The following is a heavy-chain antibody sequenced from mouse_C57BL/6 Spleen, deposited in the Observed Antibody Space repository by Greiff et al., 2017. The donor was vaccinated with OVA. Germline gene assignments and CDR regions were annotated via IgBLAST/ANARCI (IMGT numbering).Heavy chain of an antibody. J-gene: IGHJ3*01. CDR3: ARGDYYGSSWFAY. Sequence: EVKLVESGGGLVKPGGSLKLSCAASGFTFSSYTMSWVRQTPEKRLEWVATISGGGGNTYYPDSVKGRFTISRDNAKNTLYLQMSSLRSEDTALYYGARGDYYGSSWFAYWGQGTLVTVSA. CDR1: GFTFSSYT. CDR2: ISGGGGNT. V-gene: IGHV5-9*01. D-gene: IGHD1-1*01.